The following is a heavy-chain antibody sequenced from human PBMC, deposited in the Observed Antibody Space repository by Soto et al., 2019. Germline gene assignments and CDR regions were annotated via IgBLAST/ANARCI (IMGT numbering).Heavy chain of an antibody. J-gene: IGHJ5*02. D-gene: IGHD3-3*01. CDR3: ARAYVDWSGHNWFDP. Sequence: SETLSLTCTVSGDSMTSSSYYWGWIRQPPGKGLEWIGSIYYSERTSYNSGSTYYSPSLKSRVTISGDTSKSQFSLKLSSVTAADTAVYYCARAYVDWSGHNWFDPWGQGTLVTVSS. V-gene: IGHV4-39*07. CDR2: IYYSERTSYNSGST. CDR1: GDSMTSSSYY.